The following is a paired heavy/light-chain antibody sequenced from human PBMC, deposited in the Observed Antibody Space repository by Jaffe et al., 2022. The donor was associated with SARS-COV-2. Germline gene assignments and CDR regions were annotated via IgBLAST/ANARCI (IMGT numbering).Heavy chain of an antibody. CDR2: ISGSSSYK. CDR3: ARGEGGTTPDDAFDI. Sequence: EVQLEESGGGLVKPGGSLRLSCAASGFTFSNYGMNWVRQAPGKGLEWVSSISGSSSYKYYADSVKGRFTISRDNAKNSLYLQMNSLRAEDTAVYYCARGEGGTTPDDAFDIWGQGTMVTVSS. J-gene: IGHJ3*02. CDR1: GFTFSNYG. D-gene: IGHD2-15*01. V-gene: IGHV3-21*06.
Light chain of an antibody. CDR2: ATS. CDR3: QQYSTYPIT. J-gene: IGKJ5*01. Sequence: DIQMTQSPSSLSASVGDRVTITCRASQGISNYLAWFQQKPGKAPKSLIYATSSLQSGVPSKFSGSGSGTDFTLTISSLQPEDFATYYCQQYSTYPITFGQGTRLEIK. V-gene: IGKV1-16*02. CDR1: QGISNY.